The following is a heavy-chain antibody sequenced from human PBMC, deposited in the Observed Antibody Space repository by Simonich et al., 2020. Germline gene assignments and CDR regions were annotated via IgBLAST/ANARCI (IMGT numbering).Heavy chain of an antibody. V-gene: IGHV4-39*01. CDR3: ARHKGYCSGGSCYSHWYFDL. CDR1: GGSISSSSYY. D-gene: IGHD2-15*01. J-gene: IGHJ2*01. CDR2: IYKRGRT. Sequence: QLQLQESGPGLVKPSETLSLTCTVSGGSISSSSYYWGWIRPPPGNGLGWFGRIYKRGRTHNTPSPKSRVTISVDTSKNQFSLKLSSVTAADTAVYYCARHKGYCSGGSCYSHWYFDLWGRGTLVTVSS.